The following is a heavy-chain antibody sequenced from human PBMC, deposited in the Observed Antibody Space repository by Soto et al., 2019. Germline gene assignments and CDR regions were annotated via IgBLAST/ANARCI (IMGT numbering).Heavy chain of an antibody. CDR1: GGSFSGYY. Sequence: SETLSLTCAVYGGSFSGYYWSWIRQPPGKGLEWIGSIYYSGSSDYNTSLKSRVTISVDTSKNQFSLKLSSVTAADTAVYYCARYYYDSSGSFDPWGQGTLVTVSS. J-gene: IGHJ5*02. V-gene: IGHV4-34*01. CDR2: IYYSGSS. D-gene: IGHD3-22*01. CDR3: ARYYYDSSGSFDP.